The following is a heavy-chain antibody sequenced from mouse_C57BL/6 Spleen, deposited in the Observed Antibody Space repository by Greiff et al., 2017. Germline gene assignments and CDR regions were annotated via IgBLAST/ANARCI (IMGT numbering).Heavy chain of an antibody. CDR2: IYPGDGDT. Sequence: VQLQQSGAELVKPGASVKISCKASGYAFSSYWMNWVKQRPGKGLEWIGQIYPGDGDTNYNGKFKGKATLTADKSSSTAYMQLSSLTSEDSAVYFCARRGDSSGSFAYWGQGTLVTVSA. CDR1: GYAFSSYW. CDR3: ARRGDSSGSFAY. D-gene: IGHD3-2*02. V-gene: IGHV1-80*01. J-gene: IGHJ3*01.